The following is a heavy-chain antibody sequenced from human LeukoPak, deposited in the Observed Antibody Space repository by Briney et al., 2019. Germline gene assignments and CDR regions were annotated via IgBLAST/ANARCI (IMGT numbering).Heavy chain of an antibody. Sequence: GGSLRLSCAASAFSLSAYNMNWVRQAPGKGLEWVSSISSSSSYIYYADSVKGRFTISRDNAKNSPYLQMNSLRAEDTAVYYCARAGITIFGVVTAWGQGTLVTVSS. V-gene: IGHV3-21*01. J-gene: IGHJ5*02. D-gene: IGHD3-3*01. CDR2: ISSSSSYI. CDR3: ARAGITIFGVVTA. CDR1: AFSLSAYN.